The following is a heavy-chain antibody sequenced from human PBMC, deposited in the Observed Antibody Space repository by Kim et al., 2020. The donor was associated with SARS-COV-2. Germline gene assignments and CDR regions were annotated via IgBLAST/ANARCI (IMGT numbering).Heavy chain of an antibody. J-gene: IGHJ4*03. V-gene: IGHV3-30*04. CDR1: GFTFSGSP. Sequence: GGSLRRSCAASGFTFSGSPKHWVRQAPGKGLHWVAVISPDGSGQAYADSVKDRFTISRDNSKNTLSLQMNSLRTEDTAVYYCAREAGSSGFAGYFDSWG. D-gene: IGHD3-22*01. CDR2: ISPDGSGQ. CDR3: AREAGSSGFAGYFDS.